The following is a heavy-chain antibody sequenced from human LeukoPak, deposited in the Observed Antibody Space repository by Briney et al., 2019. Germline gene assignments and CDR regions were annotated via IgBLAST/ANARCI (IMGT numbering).Heavy chain of an antibody. CDR1: GYTFTHYA. J-gene: IGHJ5*02. CDR3: ARTLFGDQYQLLHNWFDP. V-gene: IGHV7-4-1*02. CDR2: INTDTGTP. D-gene: IGHD4-11*01. Sequence: ASVKVSCKASGYTFTHYAMNWVRRAPGQGLEWMGWINTDTGTPTYARGFTGRLVFSLDTSVSTAYLQISSLKADDTAVYYCARTLFGDQYQLLHNWFDPWGQGTLVTVSS.